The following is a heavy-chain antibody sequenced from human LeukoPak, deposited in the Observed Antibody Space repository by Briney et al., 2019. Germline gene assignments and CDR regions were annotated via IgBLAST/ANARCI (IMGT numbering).Heavy chain of an antibody. D-gene: IGHD1-1*01. CDR2: IYYSGST. J-gene: IGHJ4*02. CDR1: GGSISSSSYY. V-gene: IGHV4-39*07. CDR3: ARVQRYNWNDITASTSNLFDY. Sequence: PSETLSLTCTVSGGSISSSSYYWGWIRQPPGKGLEWIGSIYYSGSTYYNPSLKSRVTISVDTSKNQFSLKLSSVTAADTAVYYCARVQRYNWNDITASTSNLFDYWGQGTLVTVSS.